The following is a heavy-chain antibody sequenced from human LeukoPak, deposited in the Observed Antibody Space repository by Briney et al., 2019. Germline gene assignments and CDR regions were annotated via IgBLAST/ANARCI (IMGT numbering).Heavy chain of an antibody. J-gene: IGHJ4*02. CDR1: GFTFSTYA. D-gene: IGHD3-22*01. CDR2: ISGGGDK. Sequence: PGGSLRLSCAASGFTFSTYAMSWVRQAPGKGLEWVTTISGGGDKQYADHVKGRFTVSRDDSKNTLYLQMNSLRAEDTALYYCAKDVNSSGYYLGFDYWGQGTLATVSS. CDR3: AKDVNSSGYYLGFDY. V-gene: IGHV3-23*01.